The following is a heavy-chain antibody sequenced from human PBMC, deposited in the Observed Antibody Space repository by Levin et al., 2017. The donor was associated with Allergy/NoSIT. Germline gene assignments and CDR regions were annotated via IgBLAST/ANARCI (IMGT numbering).Heavy chain of an antibody. CDR3: ARIYSSGWYVIDY. Sequence: PSETLSLTCTVSGGSISSYYWSWIRQPPGKGLEWIGYIYYSGSTNYNPSLKSRVTISVDTSKNQFSLKLSSVTAADTAVYYCARIYSSGWYVIDYWGQGTLVTVSS. CDR1: GGSISSYY. J-gene: IGHJ4*02. CDR2: IYYSGST. V-gene: IGHV4-59*01. D-gene: IGHD6-19*01.